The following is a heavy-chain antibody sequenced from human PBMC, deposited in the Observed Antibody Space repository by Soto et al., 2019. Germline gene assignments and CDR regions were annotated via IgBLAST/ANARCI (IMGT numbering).Heavy chain of an antibody. V-gene: IGHV3-23*01. CDR2: ITAGGFNT. Sequence: EVQLLESGGDLVQPGGSLRLSCVASGSTFIKDDLSWVRQPSGKGLEWVSAITAGGFNTYYADSVKGRFTISRGNSKNTLYLQMNSLRAEDTAVYYCAKNIGGFSGYANFDYWGQGTLVTVSS. J-gene: IGHJ4*02. CDR1: GSTFIKDD. CDR3: AKNIGGFSGYANFDY. D-gene: IGHD5-12*01.